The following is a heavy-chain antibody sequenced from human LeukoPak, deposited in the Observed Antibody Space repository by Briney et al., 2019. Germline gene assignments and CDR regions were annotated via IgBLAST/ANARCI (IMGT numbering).Heavy chain of an antibody. CDR2: IYSSGST. J-gene: IGHJ5*02. D-gene: IGHD1-14*01. V-gene: IGHV4-59*01. CDR1: GGSISSYY. CDR3: VRGRTAQPGYNWFDP. Sequence: PSETLSLTCTVSGGSISSYYWSWIRQPPGKELEWIGYIYSSGSTNYNPSLKSRVTISVDTSKNRFSLKLSSVTAADTAVYYCVRGRTAQPGYNWFDPWGQGTLVTVSS.